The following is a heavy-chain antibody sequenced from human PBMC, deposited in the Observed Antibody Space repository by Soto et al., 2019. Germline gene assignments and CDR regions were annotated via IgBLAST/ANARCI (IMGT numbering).Heavy chain of an antibody. D-gene: IGHD3-10*01. Sequence: PSETLSLTCAVSGGSISIRYWWSWVRPPPGKGLEWIGEIYHTGSTNYNPSLKSRVVMSIDKSKNQFSLNLNSVTAADTAVYYCANKFGELLTDAFDIWGQGTMVTVS. CDR2: IYHTGST. V-gene: IGHV4-4*02. CDR1: GGSISIRYW. CDR3: ANKFGELLTDAFDI. J-gene: IGHJ3*02.